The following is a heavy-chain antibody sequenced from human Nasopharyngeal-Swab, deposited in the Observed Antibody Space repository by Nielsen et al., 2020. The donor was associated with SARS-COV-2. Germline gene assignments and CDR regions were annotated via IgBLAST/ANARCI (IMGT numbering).Heavy chain of an antibody. CDR1: GFTFSAYD. V-gene: IGHV3-48*03. CDR3: AHEAYWWFD. D-gene: IGHD2-8*02. Sequence: GESLKISCAASGFTFSAYDMNWVRQAPGKGLEWVSYISSTGSTINYADYVKGRFTISRDNSKNTLYLQMNSLRAEDTAVYYCAHEAYWWFDWGQGTLVTVSS. CDR2: ISSTGSTI. J-gene: IGHJ4*02.